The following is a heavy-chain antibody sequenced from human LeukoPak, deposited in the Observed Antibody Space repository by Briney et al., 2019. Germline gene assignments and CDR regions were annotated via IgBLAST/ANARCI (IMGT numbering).Heavy chain of an antibody. V-gene: IGHV3-11*06. CDR3: ARVGYSYGFDY. CDR2: ISSSSSYT. Sequence: GGSLRLSCAASGFTFSDYYMSLIRQAPGKGLEWVSYISSSSSYTNYADSVKGRFTISRDNAKNSLYLQMNSLRAEDTAVYYCARVGYSYGFDYWGQGTLVTVSS. CDR1: GFTFSDYY. J-gene: IGHJ4*02. D-gene: IGHD5-18*01.